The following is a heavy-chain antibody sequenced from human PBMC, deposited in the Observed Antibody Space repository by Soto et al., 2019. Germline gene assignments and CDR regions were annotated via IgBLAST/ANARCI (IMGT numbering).Heavy chain of an antibody. D-gene: IGHD6-13*01. CDR2: IWNDGNGY. J-gene: IGHJ6*02. Sequence: QVQLVESGGGVVQPGRSLRLSCAASGFNFNNYGMHWVRQAPGKGLEWVAVIWNDGNGYYYANSVKGRFIISRDNSKNTLFLQMSSLRAEDTAVYYCARRQISPPTRGAASARGGMDVWGQGTTVTVSS. CDR1: GFNFNNYG. CDR3: ARRQISPPTRGAASARGGMDV. V-gene: IGHV3-33*01.